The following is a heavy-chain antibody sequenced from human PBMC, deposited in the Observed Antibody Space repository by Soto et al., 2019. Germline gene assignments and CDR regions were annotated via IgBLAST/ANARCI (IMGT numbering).Heavy chain of an antibody. CDR2: ISYDGSNK. CDR1: GFIFSNYG. J-gene: IGHJ4*02. Sequence: GGSLRLSCAASGFIFSNYGMHWVRQAPGKGLEWVTLISYDGSNKFYADTVKGRFSISRDNSKNALYIQMRRLRSEEKAVKFYAKGLGFCSDGPCTVDYWGQGTLVTVSS. V-gene: IGHV3-30*18. D-gene: IGHD2-15*01. CDR3: AKGLGFCSDGPCTVDY.